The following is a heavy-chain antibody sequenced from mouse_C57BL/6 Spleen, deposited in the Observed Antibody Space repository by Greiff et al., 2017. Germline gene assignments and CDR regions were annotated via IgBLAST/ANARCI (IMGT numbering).Heavy chain of an antibody. CDR1: GYSITSGYY. Sequence: EVQLQESGPGLVKPSQSLSLTCSVTGYSITSGYYWNWIRQFPGNKLEWMGYISYDGSNNYNPSLKNRISITRDTSKNQFFLKLNSVTTEDTATYYCARDVLYDDYYNYSMDYWGQVTSLTVSS. CDR3: ARDVLYDDYYNYSMDY. V-gene: IGHV3-6*01. CDR2: ISYDGSN. D-gene: IGHD2-3*01. J-gene: IGHJ4*01.